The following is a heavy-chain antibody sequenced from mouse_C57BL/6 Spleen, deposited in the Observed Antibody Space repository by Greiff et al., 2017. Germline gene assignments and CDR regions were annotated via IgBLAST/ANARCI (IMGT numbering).Heavy chain of an antibody. J-gene: IGHJ3*01. V-gene: IGHV14-4*01. D-gene: IGHD1-1*01. Sequence: VQLQQSGAELVRPGASVKLSCTASGFNIKDDYMHWVKQRPEQGLEWIGWIDPENGDTEYASKFQGKATITADTSSNTAYLQLSSLTSEDTAVYYCTPYYYGSGGFAYWGQGTLVTVSA. CDR3: TPYYYGSGGFAY. CDR2: IDPENGDT. CDR1: GFNIKDDY.